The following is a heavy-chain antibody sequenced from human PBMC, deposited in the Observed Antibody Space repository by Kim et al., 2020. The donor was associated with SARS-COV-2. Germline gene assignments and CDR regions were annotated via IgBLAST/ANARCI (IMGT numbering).Heavy chain of an antibody. CDR1: GFTFSSYA. Sequence: GGSLRLSCAASGFTFSSYAMSWVRQAPGKGLEWVSAISGSGGSTYYADSVKGRFTISRDNSKNTLYLQMNSLRAEGTAVYYCAKVGYYGSGSPTKPDVWGQGATVTVSS. D-gene: IGHD3-10*01. J-gene: IGHJ6*02. CDR3: AKVGYYGSGSPTKPDV. V-gene: IGHV3-23*01. CDR2: ISGSGGST.